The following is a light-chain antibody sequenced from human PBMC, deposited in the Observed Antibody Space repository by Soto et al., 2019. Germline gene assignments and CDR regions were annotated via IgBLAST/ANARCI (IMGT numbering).Light chain of an antibody. J-gene: IGLJ1*01. CDR2: EVS. Sequence: QAVVTQPASVSGSPGQSITISCTGTSSDVGGYSRVSWYQHHPGKAPKLMIYEVSDRPSGASNRFSGSKSGNTASLTISGLQAEDEADYYCNSYTSSNTRVFGTGTKLTVL. CDR1: SSDVGGYSR. CDR3: NSYTSSNTRV. V-gene: IGLV2-14*01.